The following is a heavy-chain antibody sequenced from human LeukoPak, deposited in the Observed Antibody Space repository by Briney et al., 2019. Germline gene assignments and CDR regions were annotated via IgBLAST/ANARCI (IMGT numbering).Heavy chain of an antibody. V-gene: IGHV4-30-4*01. J-gene: IGHJ5*02. Sequence: SETLSLTCTVSGGSISSGDYYWSWLRQPPGKGLEWIGYINYSGSTYYNPSLKSRITISVNTSKNQFFLKLSSVTAADMAVYYCARTRFGYDNLYYYDSSGYQVNWFDPWGQGTLVTVSS. D-gene: IGHD3-22*01. CDR2: INYSGST. CDR3: ARTRFGYDNLYYYDSSGYQVNWFDP. CDR1: GGSISSGDYY.